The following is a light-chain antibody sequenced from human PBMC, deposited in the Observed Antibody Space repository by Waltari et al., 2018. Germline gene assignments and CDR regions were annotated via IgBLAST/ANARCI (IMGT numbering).Light chain of an antibody. CDR2: AAS. CDR3: QQYYNTPPWT. Sequence: DIQMTQSPSSLSASVGDGVTITCRASQDIRFSLVWYQQKPGKAPKLLLFAASRLESGVPSRFSGSGSGTEYTLTISSLQPEDFATYYCQQYYNTPPWTFGQGTKVEIK. J-gene: IGKJ1*01. V-gene: IGKV1-NL1*01. CDR1: QDIRFS.